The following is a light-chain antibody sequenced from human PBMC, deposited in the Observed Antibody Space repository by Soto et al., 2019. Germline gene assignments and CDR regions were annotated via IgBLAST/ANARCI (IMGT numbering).Light chain of an antibody. CDR2: DAS. CDR3: QQRYNSWT. CDR1: QSVSSY. Sequence: EIVMTQSPATLSVSPGERATLSCRASQSVSSYLAWYQQKPGRAPRLLIYDASNRASGIPARFSGSGSGTDFTLTISSLEPEDFAVYYCQQRYNSWTFGQGTKVDIK. J-gene: IGKJ1*01. V-gene: IGKV3-11*01.